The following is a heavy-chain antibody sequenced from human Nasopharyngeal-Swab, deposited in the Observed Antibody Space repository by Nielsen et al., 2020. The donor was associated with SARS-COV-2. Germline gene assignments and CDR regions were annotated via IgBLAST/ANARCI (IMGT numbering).Heavy chain of an antibody. V-gene: IGHV4-34*01. CDR3: ARWSVAQTPQPYAMDV. CDR2: INHSGST. Sequence: SETLSLTCAVYGGSFSGYYWSWIRQPPGKGLEWIGEINHSGSTKYNPSLKSRVTISVDTSKNQFSLKLSSVTAADTAVYYCARWSVAQTPQPYAMDVWGQGTTVTVSS. D-gene: IGHD6-19*01. J-gene: IGHJ6*02. CDR1: GGSFSGYY.